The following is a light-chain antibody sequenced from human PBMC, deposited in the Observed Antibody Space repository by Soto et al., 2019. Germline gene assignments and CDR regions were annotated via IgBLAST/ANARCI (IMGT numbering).Light chain of an antibody. J-gene: IGKJ1*01. CDR1: QSVSSN. Sequence: EVMLTQSPGTLSLSPGERATLSCRASQSVSSNLAWYQQKPGQAPRLLIYGASSRATGIPDRFSGSGSGTDFTLTISRLEPEDFAVYYCQQYGSSPHTFGQGTKVDIK. V-gene: IGKV3-20*01. CDR3: QQYGSSPHT. CDR2: GAS.